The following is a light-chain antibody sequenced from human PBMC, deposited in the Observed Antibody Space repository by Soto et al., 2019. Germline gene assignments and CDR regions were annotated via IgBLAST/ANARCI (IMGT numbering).Light chain of an antibody. Sequence: DIVMTQSPDSLAVSLSERATINCKSSQSVLYSSNNKNYLAWYQQKPGQPPKLLIYWASSRESGVPDRFSGSGSGTEFTLTISSLQAEDVAVYFFQPYYSTRIFGQGTRLEIK. CDR2: WAS. CDR1: QSVLYSSNNKNY. J-gene: IGKJ5*01. V-gene: IGKV4-1*01. CDR3: QPYYSTRI.